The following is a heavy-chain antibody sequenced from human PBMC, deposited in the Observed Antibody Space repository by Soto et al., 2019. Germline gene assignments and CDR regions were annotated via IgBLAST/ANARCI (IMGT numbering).Heavy chain of an antibody. CDR3: AAAPRS. V-gene: IGHV4-59*01. Sequence: SETLCLTCTVYGGSISSYYWSWIRQPPGKGLEWIGYIYQSGSTYYNPSLKSRVTISVDRSRNQISLYLSSVTAADTAMYYCAAAPRSWGQGTLVTVSS. D-gene: IGHD2-15*01. J-gene: IGHJ5*02. CDR2: IYQSGST. CDR1: GGSISSYY.